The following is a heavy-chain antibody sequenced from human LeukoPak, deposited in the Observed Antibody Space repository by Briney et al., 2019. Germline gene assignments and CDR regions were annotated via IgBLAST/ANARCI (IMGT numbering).Heavy chain of an antibody. CDR2: LSGSGGST. CDR1: LFTLSNYA. Sequence: GGSLRLSCTASLFTLSNYALNWVRQAPGKGLEGVSSLSGSGGSTYYADSVKGRFTISRDNSKNTLYLQMNSLRAGDTAVYYCARAAYSSTWYSRYFDLWGRGTLVTVSS. D-gene: IGHD6-13*01. CDR3: ARAAYSSTWYSRYFDL. V-gene: IGHV3-23*01. J-gene: IGHJ2*01.